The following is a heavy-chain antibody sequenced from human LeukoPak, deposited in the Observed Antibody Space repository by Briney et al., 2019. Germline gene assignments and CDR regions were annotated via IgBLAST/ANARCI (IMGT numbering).Heavy chain of an antibody. Sequence: SETLSLTCAVYGGSFSGYYWSWIRQPPGKGLEWIGEINHSGSTNYNPSLKSRVTISVDTSTNQFSLKLSSVTAADTAVYYCARGRVENVLRYFDWLYYYMDLWGKGTTVTVSS. D-gene: IGHD3-9*01. V-gene: IGHV4-34*01. CDR2: INHSGST. CDR3: ARGRVENVLRYFDWLYYYMDL. J-gene: IGHJ6*03. CDR1: GGSFSGYY.